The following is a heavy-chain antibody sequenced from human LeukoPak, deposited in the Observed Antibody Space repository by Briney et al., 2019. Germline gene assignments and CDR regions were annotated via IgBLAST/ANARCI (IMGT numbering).Heavy chain of an antibody. CDR1: GFTFSSYA. CDR2: ISGSGGST. D-gene: IGHD6-19*01. V-gene: IGHV3-23*01. Sequence: PGGSLRLSCAASGFTFSSYAMSWVRQAPGKELESVSAISGSGGSTYYADSVKGRFTISRDNSKNTLYLQMNSLRAEDTAVYYCAPLGGSSGWRFDYWGQGTLVTVSS. CDR3: APLGGSSGWRFDY. J-gene: IGHJ4*02.